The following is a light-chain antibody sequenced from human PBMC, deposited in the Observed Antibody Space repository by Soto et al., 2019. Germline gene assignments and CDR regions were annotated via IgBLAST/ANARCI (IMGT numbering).Light chain of an antibody. CDR3: QPYNNWPGT. CDR1: QSVSSN. V-gene: IGKV3-15*01. Sequence: EIVMTQSPATLSVSPGERATLSCRASQSVSSNLAWYQQKPGQAPRLLIYGASTRATGIPDRFSGSGSGTEFTITISILQSEAFAVYYCQPYNNWPGTFGQGTKLEIQ. J-gene: IGKJ2*01. CDR2: GAS.